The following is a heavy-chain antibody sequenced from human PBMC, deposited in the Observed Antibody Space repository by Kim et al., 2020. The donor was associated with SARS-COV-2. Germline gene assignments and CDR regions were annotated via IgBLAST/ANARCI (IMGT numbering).Heavy chain of an antibody. CDR3: GRAPLVAGTLDY. CDR2: INPNSGGT. J-gene: IGHJ4*02. CDR1: GYTFTGYY. D-gene: IGHD6-19*01. V-gene: IGHV1-2*06. Sequence: ASVKVSCKASGYTFTGYYMHWMRQAPGQGLEWMGRINPNSGGTNYAQKFQGRVTVTRDTSISTVYMELSSLRSEDTAVYYCGRAPLVAGTLDYWGQGTLV.